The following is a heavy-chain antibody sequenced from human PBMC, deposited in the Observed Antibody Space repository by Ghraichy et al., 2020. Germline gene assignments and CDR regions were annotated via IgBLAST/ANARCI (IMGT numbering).Heavy chain of an antibody. V-gene: IGHV3-21*01. CDR3: ASFHTKDYCSGGSCYYYYGMDV. CDR1: GFTFSSYS. D-gene: IGHD2-15*01. J-gene: IGHJ6*02. CDR2: ISSSSSYI. Sequence: GGSLRLSCAASGFTFSSYSMNWVRQAPGKGLEWVSSISSSSSYIYYADSVKGRFTISRDNAKNSLYLQMNSLRAEDTAVYYCASFHTKDYCSGGSCYYYYGMDVWGQGTTVTVSS.